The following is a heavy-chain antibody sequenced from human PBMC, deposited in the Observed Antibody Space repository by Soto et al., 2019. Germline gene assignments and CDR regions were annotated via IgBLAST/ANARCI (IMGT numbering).Heavy chain of an antibody. CDR2: VNPSSGNT. CDR3: ARASMYIWNDH. CDR1: GYTFTTYD. D-gene: IGHD1-20*01. J-gene: IGHJ5*02. Sequence: QVQVVQSGAEVKRPGSSVKVSCEASGYTFTTYDINWVRQASGQGLEWMGCVNPSSGNTVYAQKFHGRVTMTRDTSISTAYMELSSLKSDDTAIYYCARASMYIWNDHWGQGTLVTVSS. V-gene: IGHV1-8*01.